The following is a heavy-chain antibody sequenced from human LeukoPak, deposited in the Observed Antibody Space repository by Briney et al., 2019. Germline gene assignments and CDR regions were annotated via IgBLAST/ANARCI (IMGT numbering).Heavy chain of an antibody. CDR2: INPNSGGT. D-gene: IGHD5-18*01. Sequence: ASVKVSCKASGYTFTGYYMHWVRQAPGQGLEWMGWINPNSGGTNYAQKLQGRVTMTTDTSTSTAYMELRSLRSDDTAVYYCARAGGYSYGYYYYGMDVWGQGTTVTVSS. V-gene: IGHV1-2*02. CDR1: GYTFTGYY. J-gene: IGHJ6*02. CDR3: ARAGGYSYGYYYYGMDV.